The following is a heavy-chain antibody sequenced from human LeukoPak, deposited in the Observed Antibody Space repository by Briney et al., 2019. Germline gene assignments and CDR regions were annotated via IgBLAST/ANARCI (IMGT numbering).Heavy chain of an antibody. V-gene: IGHV3-43*02. J-gene: IGHJ3*02. Sequence: GGSLRLSCAASGFTFDDYAMHWVRQAPGKGPEWVSLISGDGGSTYYADSVKGRFTISRDNSKNSLYPQMNSLRTEDTALYYCAKDPVVAARHDAFDIWGQGTMVTVSS. D-gene: IGHD2-15*01. CDR2: ISGDGGST. CDR1: GFTFDDYA. CDR3: AKDPVVAARHDAFDI.